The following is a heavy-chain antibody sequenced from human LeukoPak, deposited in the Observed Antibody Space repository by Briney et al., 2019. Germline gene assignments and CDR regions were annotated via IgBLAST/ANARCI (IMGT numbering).Heavy chain of an antibody. J-gene: IGHJ4*02. CDR3: AREGDSSPFAMGSQAFDY. D-gene: IGHD6-13*01. V-gene: IGHV4-39*07. Sequence: NPSETLSLTCTVSGGSISSSSYYWGWIRQPPGKGLEWIGSIYYSGSTYYNPSLKSRVTISVDTSKNQFSLKLSSVTAADTAVYYCAREGDSSPFAMGSQAFDYWGQGTLVTVSS. CDR2: IYYSGST. CDR1: GGSISSSSYY.